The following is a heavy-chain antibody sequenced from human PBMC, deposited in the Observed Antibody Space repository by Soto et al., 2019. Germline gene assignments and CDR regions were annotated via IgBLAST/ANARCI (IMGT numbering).Heavy chain of an antibody. D-gene: IGHD3-10*01. CDR1: GGSVSSGSHY. J-gene: IGHJ4*02. Sequence: PSETLSLTCTVSGGSVSSGSHYWSWIRQPPGKALEWIGYIYDSGSTNYNPSLKSRVTISVDTSKNQLSLRLSSLTAADTAVYYCARDSATSGSYGYYFDYWGQGTLVTVSS. CDR2: IYDSGST. CDR3: ARDSATSGSYGYYFDY. V-gene: IGHV4-61*01.